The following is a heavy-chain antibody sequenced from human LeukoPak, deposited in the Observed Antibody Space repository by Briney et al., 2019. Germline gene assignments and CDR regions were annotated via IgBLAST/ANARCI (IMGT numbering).Heavy chain of an antibody. CDR3: ARVSSSWYVVDY. CDR2: ISSSGSTI. D-gene: IGHD6-13*01. CDR1: GFTFSSYS. J-gene: IGHJ4*02. Sequence: GGSLRLSCAASGFTFSSYSMNWVRQAPGKGLEWVSYISSSGSTIYYADSVKGRFTISRDNAKNSLYLQMNSLRAEDTAVYYCARVSSSWYVVDYWGQGTLVTVSS. V-gene: IGHV3-48*04.